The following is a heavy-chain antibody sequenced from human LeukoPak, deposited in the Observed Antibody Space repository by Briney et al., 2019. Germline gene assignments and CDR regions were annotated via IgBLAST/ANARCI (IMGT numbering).Heavy chain of an antibody. V-gene: IGHV3-64*01. D-gene: IGHD5-18*01. J-gene: IGHJ4*02. CDR1: GFTFSSYA. CDR2: ISTNGDIT. Sequence: GGSLRLSCAASGFTFSSYAMHWVRQAPGKGLEYVSGISTNGDITYYANSVKGRFTISRDNSKSTLYLQMGSLRAEDMAVYYCAKTGVKYSYGSYFDYWGQGTLVTVSS. CDR3: AKTGVKYSYGSYFDY.